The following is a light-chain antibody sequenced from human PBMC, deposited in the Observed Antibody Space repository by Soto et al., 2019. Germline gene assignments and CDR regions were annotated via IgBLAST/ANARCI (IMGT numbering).Light chain of an antibody. CDR2: EVS. CDR3: CSYAGSSPGV. V-gene: IGLV2-23*02. Sequence: QSVLTQPASVSGSPGQSITISCTGTSSDVGSYNLVSWYQQHPGKAPKLMIYEVSKRPSGGSNRFSGSKSGNTASLTISGLQAEDEADYYCCSYAGSSPGVFGGGTKLTVL. CDR1: SSDVGSYNL. J-gene: IGLJ2*01.